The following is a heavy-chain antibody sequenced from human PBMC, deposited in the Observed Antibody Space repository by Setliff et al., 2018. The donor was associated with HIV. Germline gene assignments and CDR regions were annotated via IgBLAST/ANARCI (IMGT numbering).Heavy chain of an antibody. CDR3: ARGSQWELLPYFDY. D-gene: IGHD1-26*01. J-gene: IGHJ4*02. CDR2: IYYSGST. CDR1: SGSMSSSSYY. V-gene: IGHV4-39*06. Sequence: SETLSLTCTVSSGSMSSSSYYWGWIRQPPGKGLEWIGSIYYSGSTYYNPSLKSRVTISVDTSKNQFPLKLSSVTAADTAVFYCARGSQWELLPYFDYWGQGTLVTVSS.